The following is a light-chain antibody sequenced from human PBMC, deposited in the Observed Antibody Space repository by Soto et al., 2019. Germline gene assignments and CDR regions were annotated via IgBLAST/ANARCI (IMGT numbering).Light chain of an antibody. V-gene: IGKV1-5*03. CDR3: QQYESYSPWT. CDR2: KAS. CDR1: QTISSW. J-gene: IGKJ1*01. Sequence: IQMTQSPCTLSAAVWDRGTITCRASQTISSWLAWYQQKPGKAPKLLIYKASTLKSGVPSRFSGSGSGTEFTLTISNLQPDDFATYYCQQYESYSPWTFGQGTKVDIK.